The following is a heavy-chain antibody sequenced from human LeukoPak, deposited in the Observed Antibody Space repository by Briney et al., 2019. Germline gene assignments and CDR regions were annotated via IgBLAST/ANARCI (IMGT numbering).Heavy chain of an antibody. Sequence: SETLSLTCTVSGGSISRSSYYWGWIRQPPGKGLEWIGSIYYSGSTYYNPSLKSRVTITVDTSKNQFSLKLSSVTAADTAVYYCAREGGRVDITIFGVVINWFDPWGQGTLVTVSS. J-gene: IGHJ5*02. CDR1: GGSISRSSYY. V-gene: IGHV4-39*07. CDR3: AREGGRVDITIFGVVINWFDP. D-gene: IGHD3-3*01. CDR2: IYYSGST.